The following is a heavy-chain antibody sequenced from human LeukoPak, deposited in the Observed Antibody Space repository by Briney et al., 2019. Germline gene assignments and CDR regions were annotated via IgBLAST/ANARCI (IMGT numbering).Heavy chain of an antibody. CDR2: ISAYNGNT. J-gene: IGHJ4*02. CDR3: ARVTMVRGVIPNFDY. D-gene: IGHD3-10*01. V-gene: IGHV1-18*01. Sequence: ASVKVSCKASGYTFTSYGISWVRQAPGQGLEWMGWISAYNGNTNYAQKLQGRVTMTTDTSTSTAYMELRSLRSDDTAVYYCARVTMVRGVIPNFDYWGQGTLVAVSS. CDR1: GYTFTSYG.